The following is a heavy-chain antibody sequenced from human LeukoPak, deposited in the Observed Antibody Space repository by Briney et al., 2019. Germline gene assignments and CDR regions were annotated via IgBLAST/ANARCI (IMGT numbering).Heavy chain of an antibody. CDR3: TKDKSARSSYGDAFDI. D-gene: IGHD6-6*01. V-gene: IGHV3-9*01. Sequence: GRSLRLSCVASGFMFDDYAIHWVRQVPGKGLEWVSGVCWHGGSIVYADSVKGRFTVSRDNAKRSLYLQMNSLRPEDTAFYYCTKDKSARSSYGDAFDIWGQGTVVTVSS. J-gene: IGHJ3*02. CDR2: VCWHGGSI. CDR1: GFMFDDYA.